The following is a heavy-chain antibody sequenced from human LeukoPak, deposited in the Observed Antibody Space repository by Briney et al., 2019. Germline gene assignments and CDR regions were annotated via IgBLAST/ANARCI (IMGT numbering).Heavy chain of an antibody. J-gene: IGHJ6*03. CDR1: GFTFDDYA. CDR3: ARDRYGSGSLYYYYYYMDV. D-gene: IGHD3-10*01. CDR2: ISWNSGSI. Sequence: TGGSLRLSCAASGFTFDDYAMHWVRQAPGKGLEWVSGISWNSGSIGYADSVKGRFTISRDNAKNSLYLQMNSLRAEDTALYYCARDRYGSGSLYYYYYYMDVWGKGTTVTISS. V-gene: IGHV3-9*01.